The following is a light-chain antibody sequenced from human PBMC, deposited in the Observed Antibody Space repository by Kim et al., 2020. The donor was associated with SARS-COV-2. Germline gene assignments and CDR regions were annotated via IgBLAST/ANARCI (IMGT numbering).Light chain of an antibody. CDR2: RDH. CDR3: GSWDDSLSGMV. Sequence: GQRVTISWTGSPPNIGGNFVFWDQQVPTTAPKLPILRDHPGPPGVPDRFSGSKSGTSALLAIRGLRSEDDGDFYWGSWDDSLSGMVFGGGTQLTVL. CDR1: PPNIGGNF. J-gene: IGLJ2*01. V-gene: IGLV1-47*01.